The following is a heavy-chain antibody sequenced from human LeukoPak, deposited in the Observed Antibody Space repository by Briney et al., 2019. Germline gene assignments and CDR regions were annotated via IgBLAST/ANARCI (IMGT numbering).Heavy chain of an antibody. J-gene: IGHJ4*02. CDR1: GGTFSSYA. Sequence: ASVKVSCKASGGTFSSYAISWVRQAPGQGLEWMGRIIPILGIANYAQKFQGRVTTTADKSTSTAYMELSSLRSEDTAVYYCARAKIAAADPADYWGQGTLVTVSS. CDR2: IIPILGIA. V-gene: IGHV1-69*04. D-gene: IGHD6-13*01. CDR3: ARAKIAAADPADY.